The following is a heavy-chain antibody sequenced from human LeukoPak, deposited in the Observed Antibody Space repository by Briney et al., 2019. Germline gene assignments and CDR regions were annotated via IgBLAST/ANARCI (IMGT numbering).Heavy chain of an antibody. Sequence: GGSLRLSCAASGFTFSSYGMHWARQAPGKGLEWVAVISYDGSNKYYADSVKGRFTISRDNSKNTLYLQMNSLRAEDTAVYYCAKDLRMRAIAAAADNWFDPWGQGTLVTVSS. V-gene: IGHV3-30*18. D-gene: IGHD6-13*01. CDR1: GFTFSSYG. CDR2: ISYDGSNK. J-gene: IGHJ5*02. CDR3: AKDLRMRAIAAAADNWFDP.